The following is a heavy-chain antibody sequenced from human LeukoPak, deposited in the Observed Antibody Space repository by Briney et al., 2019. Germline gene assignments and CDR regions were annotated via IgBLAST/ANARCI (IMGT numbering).Heavy chain of an antibody. J-gene: IGHJ4*02. CDR3: ASLNYGPDY. V-gene: IGHV3-74*01. D-gene: IGHD3-16*01. CDR1: GFTFSTYW. CDR2: IDNDGRGT. Sequence: PGRSLRLSCAASGFTFSTYWMHWVRQAPGKGLVWVSRIDNDGRGTSYADSVKGRFTISRDNAKNRLYLQMNSLRAEDTAVYYCASLNYGPDYWGQGTLVTVSS.